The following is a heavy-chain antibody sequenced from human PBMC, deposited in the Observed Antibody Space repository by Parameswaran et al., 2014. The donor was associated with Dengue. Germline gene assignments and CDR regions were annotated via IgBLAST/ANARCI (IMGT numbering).Heavy chain of an antibody. V-gene: IGHV3-30-3*01. J-gene: IGHJ2*01. CDR2: ISYDGSNK. Sequence: VRQMPGKGLEWVAVISYDGSNKYYADSVKGRFTISRNNSKNTLYLQMNSLRAEDTAVYYCARAIVVGMYWYFDLWGRGTLVTVSS. CDR3: ARAIVVGMYWYFDL. D-gene: IGHD2-21*01.